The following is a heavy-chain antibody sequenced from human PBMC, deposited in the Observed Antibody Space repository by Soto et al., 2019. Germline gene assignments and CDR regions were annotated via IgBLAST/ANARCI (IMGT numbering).Heavy chain of an antibody. Sequence: SETLSLTCTVSGGSISSGDYYWSWIRQPPGKGLEWIGYIYYSGSTYYNPSLKSRVTISVDTSKNQFSLKLSSVTAADTALYYFARVRGYCSGGSCYSSSYYYYGMDVWGQGTTVTVSS. CDR2: IYYSGST. V-gene: IGHV4-30-4*01. CDR1: GGSISSGDYY. J-gene: IGHJ6*02. CDR3: ARVRGYCSGGSCYSSSYYYYGMDV. D-gene: IGHD2-15*01.